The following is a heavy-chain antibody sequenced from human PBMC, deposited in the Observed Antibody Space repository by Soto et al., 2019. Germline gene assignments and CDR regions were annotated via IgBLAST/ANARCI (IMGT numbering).Heavy chain of an antibody. CDR2: IYYSGRT. CDR1: GGSISSYY. J-gene: IGHJ4*02. V-gene: IGHV4-59*01. Sequence: TSETLSLTSTVSGGSISSYYWSWIRQPPGKGLEWIGYIYYSGRTNYNASLKSRVTISVDTSKNQFSVKLSAVTAADTAVYYFARWGREQWLVLLDYWGQGTLVTVSS. CDR3: ARWGREQWLVLLDY. D-gene: IGHD6-19*01.